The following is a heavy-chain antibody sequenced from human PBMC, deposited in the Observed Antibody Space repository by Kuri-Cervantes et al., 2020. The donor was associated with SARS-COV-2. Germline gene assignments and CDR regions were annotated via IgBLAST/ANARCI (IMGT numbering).Heavy chain of an antibody. D-gene: IGHD3-22*01. CDR3: ASPSSSYSGGFDY. J-gene: IGHJ4*02. CDR2: ISSSSSYI. CDR1: GFTFSSYS. Sequence: GESLKISCAASGFTFSSYSMNWVRQAPGKGLEWVSYISSSSSYIYYADSVKGRFTISRDNAKNSLYLQMNSLRAEDTAVYYCASPSSSYSGGFDYWGQGTLVTVSS. V-gene: IGHV3-21*05.